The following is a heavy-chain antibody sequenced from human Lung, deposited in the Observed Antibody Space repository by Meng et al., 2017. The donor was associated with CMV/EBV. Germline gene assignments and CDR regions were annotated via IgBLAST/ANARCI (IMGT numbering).Heavy chain of an antibody. CDR2: MYHSGTT. V-gene: IGHV4-4*02. D-gene: IGHD5-24*01. CDR3: ATQESRDGHNPY. J-gene: IGHJ4*02. Sequence: QLAESGPGLVKPSGTLSLTFVVSGGSISSSYWWTWVRQSPGKGLEWIGEMYHSGTTNYNPSLKSRVTISMGKSNNQLSLKLNSVTAADTAVYYCATQESRDGHNPYWGQGTLVTVSS. CDR1: GGSISSSYW.